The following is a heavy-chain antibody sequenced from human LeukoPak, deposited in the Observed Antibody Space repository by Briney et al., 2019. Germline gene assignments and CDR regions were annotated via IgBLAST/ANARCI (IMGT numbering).Heavy chain of an antibody. CDR2: IYSGGST. CDR3: ARDQVVLGRDGYNGNFDY. CDR1: GFTVSSNY. V-gene: IGHV3-66*02. D-gene: IGHD5-24*01. J-gene: IGHJ4*02. Sequence: PGGSLRLSCAASGFTVSSNYMSWVRQAPGKGLEWVSVIYSGGSTYYADSVKGRFTISRDNSKNTLYLQMNSLRAEDTAVYYCARDQVVLGRDGYNGNFDYWGQGTLVTVSS.